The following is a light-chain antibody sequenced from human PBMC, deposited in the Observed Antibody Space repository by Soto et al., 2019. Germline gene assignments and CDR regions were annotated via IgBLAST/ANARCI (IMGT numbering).Light chain of an antibody. Sequence: EIVLTQSPSTLSLSPGEGATLSCRASQSVSSIYLAWYQQKPGQAPRLLIYDSTNRAAGIPARFSGSRSGTDFTLTISSVEPEDFAMYYCHQRNQFGQGTRLEI. V-gene: IGKV3D-20*02. J-gene: IGKJ5*01. CDR1: QSVSSIY. CDR2: DST. CDR3: HQRNQ.